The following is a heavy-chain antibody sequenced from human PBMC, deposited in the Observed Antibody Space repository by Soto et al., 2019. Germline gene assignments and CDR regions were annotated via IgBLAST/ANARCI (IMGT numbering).Heavy chain of an antibody. D-gene: IGHD1-26*01. V-gene: IGHV4-59*08. CDR3: VRHFPSYGPKYFQH. Sequence: SETLSLTCTVSGGSISSYYWSRIRQPPGKGLEWIGYIYYSGSTNYNPSLKSRVTISVDTSKNQFSLKLSSVTAADTAVYYCVRHFPSYGPKYFQHWGQGTLVTVSS. CDR1: GGSISSYY. CDR2: IYYSGST. J-gene: IGHJ1*01.